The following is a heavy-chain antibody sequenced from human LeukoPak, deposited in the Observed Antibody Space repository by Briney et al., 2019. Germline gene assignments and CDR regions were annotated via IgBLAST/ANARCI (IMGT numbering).Heavy chain of an antibody. J-gene: IGHJ4*02. CDR2: IIPILGIA. Sequence: ASVKVSCKASGGTFSSYAISWVRQAPGQGLEWMGRIIPILGIANYAQKFQGRVTITADKSTSTAYMELSSLRPEDTAVYYCARGTYYYDSSGYSDFDYWGQGTLVTVSS. V-gene: IGHV1-69*04. D-gene: IGHD3-22*01. CDR3: ARGTYYYDSSGYSDFDY. CDR1: GGTFSSYA.